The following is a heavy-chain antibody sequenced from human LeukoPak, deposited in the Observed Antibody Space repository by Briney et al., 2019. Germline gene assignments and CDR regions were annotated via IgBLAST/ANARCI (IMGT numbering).Heavy chain of an antibody. D-gene: IGHD1-26*01. J-gene: IGHJ3*02. Sequence: PGGSLRLSCAASGFTFSSYAMSWVRQAPGKGPEWVSGICGSCGSTYYADSVKGRFTISRDNPKNTLYLQMNSLRAEDTAVYYCAKGRWEVNLSDAFDIWGQGTLVTVSS. CDR3: AKGRWEVNLSDAFDI. V-gene: IGHV3-23*01. CDR2: ICGSCGST. CDR1: GFTFSSYA.